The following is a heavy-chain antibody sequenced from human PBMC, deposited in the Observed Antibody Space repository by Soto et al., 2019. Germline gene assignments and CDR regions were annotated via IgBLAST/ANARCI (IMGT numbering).Heavy chain of an antibody. V-gene: IGHV4-31*03. CDR2: IYYSGST. Sequence: QVQLQESGPGLVKPSQTLSLTCTVSGGSISSGGYYWSWIRQHPGKGLEWIGYIYYSGSTYYNPSLKSRVTISVDKSKNQFSLKLSSVTAADTAVYYCARDARSFKGRAVDYWGQGTLVTVSS. D-gene: IGHD6-19*01. CDR1: GGSISSGGYY. J-gene: IGHJ4*02. CDR3: ARDARSFKGRAVDY.